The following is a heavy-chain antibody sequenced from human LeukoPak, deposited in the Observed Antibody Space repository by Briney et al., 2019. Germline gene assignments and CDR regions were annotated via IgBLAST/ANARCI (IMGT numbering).Heavy chain of an antibody. J-gene: IGHJ4*02. V-gene: IGHV3-21*06. CDR2: ISSTSGFI. CDR3: ARVHSGYGPDYIDH. Sequence: GGSLRLSCAASGFTFSSDSMNWVRQAPGKGLEWVSSISSTSGFISYADSVKGRFTISRDNAKSSLYLQMNSLRAEDTALYYCARVHSGYGPDYIDHRGQGTPVTVSS. D-gene: IGHD5-12*01. CDR1: GFTFSSDS.